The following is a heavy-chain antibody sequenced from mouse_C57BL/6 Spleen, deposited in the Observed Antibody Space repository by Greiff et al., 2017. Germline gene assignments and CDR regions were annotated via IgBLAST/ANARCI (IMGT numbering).Heavy chain of an antibody. J-gene: IGHJ3*01. D-gene: IGHD1-1*01. CDR3: ARDGENYGFAY. CDR2: ISDGGSYT. Sequence: DVKLVESGGGLVKPGGSLKLSCAASGFTFSSYAMSWVRQTPEKRLEWVATISDGGSYTFYPDNVKCRFTISRDNAKNNLYLQVSHLKSEDTAMYYCARDGENYGFAYWGQGTLVTVSA. V-gene: IGHV5-4*01. CDR1: GFTFSSYA.